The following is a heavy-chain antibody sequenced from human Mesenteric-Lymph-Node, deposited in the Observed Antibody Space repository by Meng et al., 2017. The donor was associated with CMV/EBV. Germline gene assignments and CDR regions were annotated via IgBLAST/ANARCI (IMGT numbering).Heavy chain of an antibody. D-gene: IGHD1-1*01. Sequence: GGSLRLSCAASGFTFNSYTMHWVRQAPGKGLEWVALISYDGSNKYYADSVKGRFAVSRDTTKNTLFLQMNSLRPEDTAIYYCARGATTMDVWGQGTTVTVSS. CDR3: ARGATTMDV. CDR1: GFTFNSYT. V-gene: IGHV3-30*09. CDR2: ISYDGSNK. J-gene: IGHJ6*02.